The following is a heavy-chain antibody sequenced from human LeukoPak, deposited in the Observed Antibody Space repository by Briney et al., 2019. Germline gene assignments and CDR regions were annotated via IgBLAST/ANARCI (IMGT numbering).Heavy chain of an antibody. D-gene: IGHD3-3*01. V-gene: IGHV4-59*01. CDR3: ARTTFWSGRSPDYHHCYMDV. CDR1: GGSISGYY. Sequence: SETLSLTCTVSGGSISGYYWSWIRQAPGKGLEWSGDVHYKGSPNLYASLKSRVTKSVEASKNQCSLKVSFVSAADTAVYYCARTTFWSGRSPDYHHCYMDVWGKGTTVTVSS. CDR2: VHYKGSP. J-gene: IGHJ6*03.